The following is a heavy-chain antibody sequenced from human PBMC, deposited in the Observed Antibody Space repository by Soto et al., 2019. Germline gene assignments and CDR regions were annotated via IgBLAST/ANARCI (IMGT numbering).Heavy chain of an antibody. CDR3: AREMGLGGDASEFDY. CDR1: GFSFRTYW. CDR2: MNQDGSKK. J-gene: IGHJ4*02. V-gene: IGHV3-7*01. Sequence: EVHLVESGGGLVHPGGSLRLSCAASGFSFRTYWMNWVRQAPGKGLEWVAIMNQDGSKKYYVDSVEGRFTISRDNAKNSLYLHMNSLRAEDTAAYYCAREMGLGGDASEFDYWGQGTLVTVSS. D-gene: IGHD2-21*02.